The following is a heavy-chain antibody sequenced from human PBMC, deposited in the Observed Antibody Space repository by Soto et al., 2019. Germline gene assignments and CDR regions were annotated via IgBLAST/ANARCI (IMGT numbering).Heavy chain of an antibody. V-gene: IGHV4-31*01. J-gene: IGHJ5*01. CDR3: ARAVLP. CDR1: GGSISSGGYY. D-gene: IGHD4-17*01. CDR2: ISYSGST. Sequence: QVQLQESGPGLVQPSQTLSLTCTVSGGSISSGGYYWSWIRQHPGTGLEWIGHISYSGSTYYNTXLXGXXTISVHTSRNPFSLITNSVTAAGTAAHYCARAVLPWGEGTLVTGSS.